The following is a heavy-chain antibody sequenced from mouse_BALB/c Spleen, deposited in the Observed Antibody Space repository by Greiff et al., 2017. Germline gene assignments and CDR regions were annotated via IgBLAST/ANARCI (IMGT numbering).Heavy chain of an antibody. Sequence: VQLVESGAELVRPGASVTLSCKASGYTFTDYEMHWVKQTPVHGLEWIGAIDPETGGTAYNQKFKGKATLTADTSSSTAYMELRSLTSEDSAVYYCTRGYEDYAMDYWGQGTSVTVSS. D-gene: IGHD2-14*01. J-gene: IGHJ4*01. CDR1: GYTFTDYE. CDR3: TRGYEDYAMDY. CDR2: IDPETGGT. V-gene: IGHV1-15*01.